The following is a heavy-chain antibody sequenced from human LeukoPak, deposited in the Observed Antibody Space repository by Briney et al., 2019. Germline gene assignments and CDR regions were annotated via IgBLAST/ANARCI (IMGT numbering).Heavy chain of an antibody. V-gene: IGHV4-34*01. D-gene: IGHD2-2*02. CDR2: INHSGST. Sequence: SETLSLTCAVYGGSFSGYYWSWIRQPPGKGLEWIGEINHSGSTNYNPSLKSRVTISVDTPKNQFSLKLSSVTAADTAVYYCARGEGGCSSTSCYTYPFDYWGQGTLVTVSS. J-gene: IGHJ4*02. CDR3: ARGEGGCSSTSCYTYPFDY. CDR1: GGSFSGYY.